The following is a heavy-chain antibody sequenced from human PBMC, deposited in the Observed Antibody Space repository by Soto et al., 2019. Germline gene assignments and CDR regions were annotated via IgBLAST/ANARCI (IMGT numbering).Heavy chain of an antibody. CDR3: ARAVVPAAAKTAARQHGYYYYGMDV. Sequence: PSQTLSLTCAISGDSVSSNSAAWNWIRQSPSRGLEWLGRTYYRSKWYNDYAVSVKSRITINPDTSKNQFSLQLNSVTPEDTAVYYCARAVVPAAAKTAARQHGYYYYGMDVCGQGTTVTVSS. D-gene: IGHD2-2*01. CDR2: TYYRSKWYN. J-gene: IGHJ6*02. CDR1: GDSVSSNSAA. V-gene: IGHV6-1*01.